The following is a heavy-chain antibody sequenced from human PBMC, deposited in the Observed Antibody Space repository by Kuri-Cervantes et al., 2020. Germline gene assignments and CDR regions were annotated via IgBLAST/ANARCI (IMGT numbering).Heavy chain of an antibody. CDR3: ARLRGSSWYSPGLYDY. V-gene: IGHV4-39*01. CDR2: IYYSGST. J-gene: IGHJ4*02. Sequence: SETLSLTCTVSGGSISSSSYYWGWIRQPPGKGLEWIGSIYYSGSTYYNPSLKSRVTISVDTSKNQFSLKLSSVTAADTAVYYCARLRGSSWYSPGLYDYWGQGTLVTVSS. CDR1: GGSISSSSYY. D-gene: IGHD2-15*01.